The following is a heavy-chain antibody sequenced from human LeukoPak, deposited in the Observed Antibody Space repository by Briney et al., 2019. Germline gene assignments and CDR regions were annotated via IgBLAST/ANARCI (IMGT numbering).Heavy chain of an antibody. CDR2: INPNSGGA. J-gene: IGHJ1*01. CDR3: VRGSFSADAPLVLDYFHH. CDR1: GYTFTGYY. V-gene: IGHV1-2*02. D-gene: IGHD5-18*01. Sequence: ASVKVSCKASGYTFTGYYIHWVRQAPGQGLEWMGWINPNSGGANYAQKFQGRVTMTRDTSISTAYMELSRLRADDTAVYYCVRGSFSADAPLVLDYFHHWGQRTLVTDSS.